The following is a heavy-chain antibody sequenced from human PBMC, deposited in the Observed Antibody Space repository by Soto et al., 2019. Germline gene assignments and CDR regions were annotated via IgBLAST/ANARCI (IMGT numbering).Heavy chain of an antibody. D-gene: IGHD3-16*01. Sequence: VQLQESGPGLVKASETLSLTCTVSGGSLSGGSYYWNWIRQPPGKQMEWIVDIYDSGATKYNHPLKSRVTISQDTSKNQFSLKMNSVTPSDTAVYYCARDWGPYWFDPWGQGILVTVSS. J-gene: IGHJ5*02. CDR2: IYDSGAT. CDR3: ARDWGPYWFDP. CDR1: GGSLSGGSYY. V-gene: IGHV4-61*01.